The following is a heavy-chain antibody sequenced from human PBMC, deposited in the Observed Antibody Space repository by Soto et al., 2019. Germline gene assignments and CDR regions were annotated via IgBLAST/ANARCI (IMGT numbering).Heavy chain of an antibody. CDR1: GFSFRLYG. J-gene: IGHJ4*02. D-gene: IGHD3-16*01. CDR2: TTGNGFIT. Sequence: PGGSLRLSCAASGFSFRLYGMHWVRQAPGKGLEWDSATTGNGFITYYADSVTGRFTMSRDNSRNTLYLHMNSVRVEDTAVYYCAKGGSKGDNPLDSWGQGTLLTVSS. V-gene: IGHV3-23*01. CDR3: AKGGSKGDNPLDS.